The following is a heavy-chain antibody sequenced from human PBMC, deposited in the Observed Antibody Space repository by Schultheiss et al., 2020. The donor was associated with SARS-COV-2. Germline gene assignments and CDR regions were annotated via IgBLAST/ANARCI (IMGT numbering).Heavy chain of an antibody. V-gene: IGHV4-4*02. CDR1: GGSISSSNW. CDR3: AGNDDDYGDLSWFDP. D-gene: IGHD4-17*01. J-gene: IGHJ5*02. CDR2: IYHSGST. Sequence: SETLSLTCAVSGGSISSSNWWSWVRQPPGKGLEWIGEIYHSGSTNYNPSLKSRVTISVDKSKNQFSLKLSSVTAADTAVYYCAGNDDDYGDLSWFDPWGQGTLVTVSS.